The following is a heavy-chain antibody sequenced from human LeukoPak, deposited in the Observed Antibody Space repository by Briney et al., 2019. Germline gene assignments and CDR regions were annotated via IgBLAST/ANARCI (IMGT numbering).Heavy chain of an antibody. CDR2: IYYSGST. CDR3: ARDDYGDSGAFDI. D-gene: IGHD4-17*01. J-gene: IGHJ3*02. Sequence: SETLSLTCTVSGGSISSSSYYWGWIRQPPGKGLEWIGSIYYSGSTYYNPSLKSRVTISVDTSKNQFSPKLSSVTAADTAVYYCARDDYGDSGAFDIWGQGTMVTVSS. V-gene: IGHV4-39*07. CDR1: GGSISSSSYY.